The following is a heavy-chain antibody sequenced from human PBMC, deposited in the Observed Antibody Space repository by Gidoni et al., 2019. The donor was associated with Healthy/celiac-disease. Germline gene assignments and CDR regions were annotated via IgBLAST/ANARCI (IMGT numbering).Heavy chain of an antibody. CDR2: IYPGDSDT. D-gene: IGHD6-19*01. Sequence: IYPGDSDTRYSPSFQGQVTISADKSISTAYLQWSSLKASDTAMYYCARRIAVAGTGAFDIWGQGTMVTVSS. V-gene: IGHV5-51*01. CDR3: ARRIAVAGTGAFDI. J-gene: IGHJ3*02.